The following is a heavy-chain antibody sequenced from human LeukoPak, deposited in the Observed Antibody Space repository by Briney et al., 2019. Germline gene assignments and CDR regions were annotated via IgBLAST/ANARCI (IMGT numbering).Heavy chain of an antibody. D-gene: IGHD5-24*01. CDR1: GYTFTGYH. Sequence: ASVKVSCKASGYTFTGYHMHWVRQAPGQGLEWMGWINPNTGDTNYAQKFQGRVTMTRDTSISAAYMELSWLRADDTAVYYCTREPEMATQFFEQGGQGTLVSVS. J-gene: IGHJ4*02. CDR3: TREPEMATQFFEQ. V-gene: IGHV1-2*02. CDR2: INPNTGDT.